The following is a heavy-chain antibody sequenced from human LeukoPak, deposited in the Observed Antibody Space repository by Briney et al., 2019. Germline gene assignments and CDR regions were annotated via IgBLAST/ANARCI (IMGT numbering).Heavy chain of an antibody. CDR2: ITICSTYM. V-gene: IGHV3-21*01. CDR1: GFYFSGYS. J-gene: IGHJ6*03. CDR3: ARVEATTGRNYHYYYMDV. D-gene: IGHD1-1*01. Sequence: GGSLRLSCAASGFYFSGYSMNWVRQAPGKGLEWVSSITICSTYMYYADSVKGRFTISRDNAKNSLHLQMYSLRAEDTAVYFCARVEATTGRNYHYYYMDVWGKGTTVTVSS.